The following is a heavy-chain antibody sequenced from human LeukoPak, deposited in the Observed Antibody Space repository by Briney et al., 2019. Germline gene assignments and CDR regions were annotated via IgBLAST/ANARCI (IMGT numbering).Heavy chain of an antibody. J-gene: IGHJ4*02. CDR1: GGTFSSYA. CDR3: AREFRDYYGSGSYSADDY. Sequence: AASVKVSCKASGGTFSSYAISWVRQAPGQGLEWMGRIIPILGIANYAQKFQGRVTITADKSTSTAYMELSSLRSEDTAVYYCAREFRDYYGSGSYSADDYWGQGTLVTVSS. V-gene: IGHV1-69*04. D-gene: IGHD3-10*01. CDR2: IIPILGIA.